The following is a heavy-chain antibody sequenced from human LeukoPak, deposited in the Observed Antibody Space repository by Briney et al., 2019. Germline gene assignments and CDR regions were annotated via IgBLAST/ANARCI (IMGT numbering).Heavy chain of an antibody. Sequence: SETLSLTCPVSGGSIRSSSYYWSWIRQPPGKGLEWIGTIYYSGKTYYNPSLQSRLTISVDTSKNQFSLKLAPVIAADTAVYYCARHRPPDYSSTWYPRLYYFDQWGQGALVTVSS. V-gene: IGHV4-39*01. CDR3: ARHRPPDYSSTWYPRLYYFDQ. CDR2: IYYSGKT. J-gene: IGHJ4*02. D-gene: IGHD6-13*01. CDR1: GGSIRSSSYY.